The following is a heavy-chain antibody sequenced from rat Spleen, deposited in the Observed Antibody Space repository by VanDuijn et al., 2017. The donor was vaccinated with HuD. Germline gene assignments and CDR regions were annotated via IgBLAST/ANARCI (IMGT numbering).Heavy chain of an antibody. CDR3: ADAEFGVGWFAY. CDR1: GFTFNSFA. V-gene: IGHV5-25*01. J-gene: IGHJ3*01. Sequence: EVQLVESGGGLVQPGRSLKLSCAISGFTFNSFAMTWVRQAPKKGLEWVATITSGDGNTHYPDSVKGRFTISRDNAKSTLYLQMDSLRSEDTATYYCADAEFGVGWFAYWGQGTLVTVSS. D-gene: IGHD4-3*01. CDR2: ITSGDGNT.